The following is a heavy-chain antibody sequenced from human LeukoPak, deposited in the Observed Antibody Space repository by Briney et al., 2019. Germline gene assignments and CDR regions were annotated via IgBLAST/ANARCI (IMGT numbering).Heavy chain of an antibody. V-gene: IGHV3-9*03. Sequence: GRSLRLSCAASGFTFDDYAMHWVRQAPGKGLEWVSGISWNSGSIGYADSVKGRFTISRDNAKNSLYLQMNSLRAEDMALYYCAKASNYYYYYMDVWGKGTTVTVSS. J-gene: IGHJ6*03. CDR2: ISWNSGSI. CDR3: AKASNYYYYYMDV. CDR1: GFTFDDYA.